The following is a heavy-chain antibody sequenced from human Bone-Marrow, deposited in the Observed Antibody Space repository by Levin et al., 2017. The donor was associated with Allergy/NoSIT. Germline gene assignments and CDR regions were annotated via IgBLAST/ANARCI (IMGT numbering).Heavy chain of an antibody. CDR2: IYYSGST. D-gene: IGHD3-22*01. Sequence: SQTLSLTCTVSGGSISSANYYWGWIRQSPGKGLEWIGSIYYSGSTYYNPSLKSRVTISVDTSNNQFSLNLSSVTAADTTVYYCATDPREDYDSRGYYFFESWGQGNLVTVSS. CDR3: ATDPREDYDSRGYYFFES. CDR1: GGSISSANYY. J-gene: IGHJ4*02. V-gene: IGHV4-39*02.